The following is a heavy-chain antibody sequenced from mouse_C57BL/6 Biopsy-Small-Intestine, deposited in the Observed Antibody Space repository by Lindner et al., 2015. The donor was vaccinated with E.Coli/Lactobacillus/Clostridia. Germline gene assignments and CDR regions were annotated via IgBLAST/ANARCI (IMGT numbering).Heavy chain of an antibody. D-gene: IGHD1-1*01. CDR3: AKDYYDGSPYGMDY. J-gene: IGHJ4*01. CDR1: GFSLTSYG. V-gene: IGHV2-9*02. Sequence: VQLQESGPVLVAPSQSLSITCTVSGFSLTSYGVHWVRQPPGKGLEWLGVIWAGGSTNYNSALMSRLSISKDNSKSQVFLKMNSLQTDDTAIYYCAKDYYDGSPYGMDYWGQGTSVTVSS. CDR2: IWAGGST.